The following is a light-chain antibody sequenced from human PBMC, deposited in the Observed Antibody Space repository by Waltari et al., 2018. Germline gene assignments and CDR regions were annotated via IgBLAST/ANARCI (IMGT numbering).Light chain of an antibody. CDR2: TTT. V-gene: IGLV7-43*01. Sequence: QTVVTQEPSLTVSPGGTVTLTCASSPGAVTRGNYANWFQQNPGQAPTALIYTTTKRHSWTPDRFSGSLLGGKAALTLSYVRPEDEAEYYCLLYYGSTERVFGTGTKVTVL. CDR1: PGAVTRGNY. J-gene: IGLJ1*01. CDR3: LLYYGSTERV.